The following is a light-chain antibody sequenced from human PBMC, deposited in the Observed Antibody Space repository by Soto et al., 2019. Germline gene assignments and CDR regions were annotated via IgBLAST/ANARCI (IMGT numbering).Light chain of an antibody. Sequence: EIVMTQSQATLTGSPGETVTLSCRASQSLSGNLAWYQQKPGQAPRLLIFRASTRATGVPARFSGRGSGTDFTLTISGLQSEDFAVYYCQQYNNWPQTFGQGTKVDIK. J-gene: IGKJ1*01. CDR3: QQYNNWPQT. CDR2: RAS. CDR1: QSLSGN. V-gene: IGKV3-15*01.